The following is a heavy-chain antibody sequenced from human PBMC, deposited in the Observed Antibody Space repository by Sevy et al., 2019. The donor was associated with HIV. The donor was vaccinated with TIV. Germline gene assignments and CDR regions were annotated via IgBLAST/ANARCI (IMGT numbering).Heavy chain of an antibody. V-gene: IGHV3-73*01. D-gene: IGHD2-2*01. CDR3: ATPTMTSLDYFDY. Sequence: GESLRLSCAASGFTFSGSAIYWVRQASGKGLEWVGRIRSKADSYATAYAASVKGRFTISRDDSKNTAFLQMNVLKTEDTAVYYCATPTMTSLDYFDYWGQGTLVTVSS. CDR2: IRSKADSYAT. CDR1: GFTFSGSA. J-gene: IGHJ4*02.